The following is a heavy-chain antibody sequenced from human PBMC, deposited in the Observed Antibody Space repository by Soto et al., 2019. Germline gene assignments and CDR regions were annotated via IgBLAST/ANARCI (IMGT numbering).Heavy chain of an antibody. CDR2: ISGSGGST. CDR3: AKDLRVLMVYAILDY. D-gene: IGHD2-8*01. Sequence: EVQLLESGGGLVQPGGSLRLSCAASGFTFSSYAMSWVRQAPGKGLEWVSAISGSGGSTYYADSVKGRFTISRDNSKNTLYLQMNSLRAEDTVVYYCAKDLRVLMVYAILDYWGQGTLVTVST. V-gene: IGHV3-23*01. CDR1: GFTFSSYA. J-gene: IGHJ4*02.